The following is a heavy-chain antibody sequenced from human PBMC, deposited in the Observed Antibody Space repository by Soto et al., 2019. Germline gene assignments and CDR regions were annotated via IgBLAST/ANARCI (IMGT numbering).Heavy chain of an antibody. CDR2: ISGSGRNT. Sequence: GYLRLSCATSGFTFSSNGMSWVRQAPGKGLDWVSGISGSGRNTYYADSVKGRFTISRDNSKNTLFLQMNSLRVEDTAAYYCAKNGLSDSPSAIDSWGQGTLVTVSS. V-gene: IGHV3-23*01. D-gene: IGHD2-8*01. J-gene: IGHJ4*02. CDR3: AKNGLSDSPSAIDS. CDR1: GFTFSSNG.